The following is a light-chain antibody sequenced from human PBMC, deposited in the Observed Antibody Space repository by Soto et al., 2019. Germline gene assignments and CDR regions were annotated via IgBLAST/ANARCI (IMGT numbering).Light chain of an antibody. V-gene: IGKV3-20*01. J-gene: IGKJ4*01. Sequence: EIVLTQSPGTLSLSPGERATLSCRASQSVSSSFLAWFQQKPGQGPRLLIYGASSRATGIPDRFSGSGSGTDFTLTISRLEPEDLAVYYCQQYDSSPLTFGGGTKVEIK. CDR1: QSVSSSF. CDR3: QQYDSSPLT. CDR2: GAS.